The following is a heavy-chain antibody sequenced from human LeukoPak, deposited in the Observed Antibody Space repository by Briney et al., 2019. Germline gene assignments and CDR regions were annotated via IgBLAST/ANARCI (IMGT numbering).Heavy chain of an antibody. D-gene: IGHD2-21*02. J-gene: IGHJ4*02. CDR1: GFTFSSYA. CDR3: ARVNVGGDLDY. CDR2: IWYDGSNK. Sequence: GGSLRLSCAASGFTFSSYAMHWVRQAPGKGLEWVAVIWYDGSNKYYADSVKGRFTISRDNSKNTLYLQMNSLRAEDTAVYYCARVNVGGDLDYWGQGTLVTVSS. V-gene: IGHV3-30*07.